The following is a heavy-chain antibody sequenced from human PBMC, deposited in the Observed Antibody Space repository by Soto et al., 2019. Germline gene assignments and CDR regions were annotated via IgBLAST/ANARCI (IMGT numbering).Heavy chain of an antibody. D-gene: IGHD3-22*01. Sequence: GGSVKVSFKASGYTFTSYGVSWVRQAPGQGLEWMGWISAYNGNTNYAQKLQGRVTMTTDTSTSTAYMELRSLRSDDTAVYYCARGGYYYDSSGYPFDYWGQGTMVTVSS. CDR2: ISAYNGNT. V-gene: IGHV1-18*04. CDR1: GYTFTSYG. J-gene: IGHJ4*02. CDR3: ARGGYYYDSSGYPFDY.